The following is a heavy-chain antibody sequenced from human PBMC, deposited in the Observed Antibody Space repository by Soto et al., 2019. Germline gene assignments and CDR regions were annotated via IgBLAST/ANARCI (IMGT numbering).Heavy chain of an antibody. V-gene: IGHV3-23*01. D-gene: IGHD1-20*01. CDR1: GFTFSIFA. Sequence: EVQLLESGGGLVQPGGSLRLSCAASGFTFSIFAMSWVRQAPGKGLEWVSSIGGGDHDRYYTDSVRGRFTISRDNSKNRVFLQMNSLRAEDTAIYYCVKDRMDHNSVWDPFDIWGQGTMVTVSS. CDR2: IGGGDHDR. J-gene: IGHJ3*02. CDR3: VKDRMDHNSVWDPFDI.